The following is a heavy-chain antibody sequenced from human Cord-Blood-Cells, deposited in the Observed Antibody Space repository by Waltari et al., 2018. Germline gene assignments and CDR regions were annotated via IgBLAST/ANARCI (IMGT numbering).Heavy chain of an antibody. V-gene: IGHV6-1*01. J-gene: IGHJ3*02. D-gene: IGHD2-2*01. CDR1: GDSVSSNSAA. CDR3: ARAGYWSSTSCYAFDI. Sequence: QVQLQQSGPGLVKPSQTLSLTCAISGDSVSSNSAAWNWIRQSPSRGLEWLGRTYDRSKWDNAYAVSVKSRITINPYTSKHQFSLQLNSVTPEDTAVYYCARAGYWSSTSCYAFDIWGQGTMVTVSS. CDR2: TYDRSKWDN.